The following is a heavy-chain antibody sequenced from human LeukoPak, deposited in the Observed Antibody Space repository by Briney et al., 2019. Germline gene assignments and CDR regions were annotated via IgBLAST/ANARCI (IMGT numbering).Heavy chain of an antibody. Sequence: GGSLRLSCAASGFTFSSFAMSWVRQAPGKGLEWVSVISGSGGSTYYADSVKGRFTISRDNAKNTLYLQVNSLRAEDTAVYYCARDRIRGDYWGQGTLVTVSS. J-gene: IGHJ4*02. V-gene: IGHV3-23*01. D-gene: IGHD1-14*01. CDR1: GFTFSSFA. CDR3: ARDRIRGDY. CDR2: ISGSGGST.